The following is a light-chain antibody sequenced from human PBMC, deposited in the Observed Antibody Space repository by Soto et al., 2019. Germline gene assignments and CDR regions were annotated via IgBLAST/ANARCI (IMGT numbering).Light chain of an antibody. CDR2: KAS. J-gene: IGKJ1*01. V-gene: IGKV1-5*03. CDR3: QKYNSYST. Sequence: DIQMTQSPSTLSASVGDRVTITCRASQSISSWLAWYQQKPGKAPKLLIYKASSLESGVPSRFSGSGSGTEFTLTISSLQSDDFATYYCQKYNSYSTFCQGTKVDIK. CDR1: QSISSW.